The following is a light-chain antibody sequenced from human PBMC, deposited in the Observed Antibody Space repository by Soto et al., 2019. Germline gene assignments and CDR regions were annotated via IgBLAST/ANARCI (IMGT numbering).Light chain of an antibody. CDR1: QSVLYSSNNKNY. Sequence: DIVMTQSPDSLAVSLGERATINCKSSQSVLYSSNNKNYLAWYQQKPGQPPKLLIYWASTRESGVPDRFSGSGSGIDFTLTVSSLLAEDAAVYYCQQYYRPWTFGQGTKVEIK. CDR3: QQYYRPWT. CDR2: WAS. J-gene: IGKJ1*01. V-gene: IGKV4-1*01.